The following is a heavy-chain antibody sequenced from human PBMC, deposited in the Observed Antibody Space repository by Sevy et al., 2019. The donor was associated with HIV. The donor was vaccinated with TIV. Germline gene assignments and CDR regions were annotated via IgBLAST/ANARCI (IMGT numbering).Heavy chain of an antibody. CDR1: GFTFSNYA. CDR3: ARDRYYDASGYYYYYYGMDV. D-gene: IGHD3-22*01. Sequence: GGSLRLSCAATGFTFSNYAMHWVRQAPGKGMELVSVIYSDGRTYYPDSGKGRFSISRDNSKNTLYLHMKSLRPEDTAVYYCARDRYYDASGYYYYYYGMDVWGQGTTVTVSS. J-gene: IGHJ6*02. V-gene: IGHV3-66*01. CDR2: IYSDGRT.